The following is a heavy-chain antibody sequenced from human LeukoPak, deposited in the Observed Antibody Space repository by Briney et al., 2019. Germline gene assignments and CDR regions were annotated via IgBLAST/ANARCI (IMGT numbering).Heavy chain of an antibody. D-gene: IGHD5-24*01. CDR2: INPNSGGT. Sequence: ASVKVSCKASGYTFTGYYMHWVRQAPGQGLEWMGWINPNSGGTNYAQKFQGRVTMTRDTSISTAYMELSRLRSDDTAEYYCAREEVEMASDAFDIWGQGTMVTVSS. CDR1: GYTFTGYY. CDR3: AREEVEMASDAFDI. V-gene: IGHV1-2*02. J-gene: IGHJ3*02.